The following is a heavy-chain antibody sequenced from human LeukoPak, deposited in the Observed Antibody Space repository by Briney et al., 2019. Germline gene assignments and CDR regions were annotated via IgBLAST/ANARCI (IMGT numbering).Heavy chain of an antibody. CDR2: IRYDGTVT. CDR1: GFTFGSHC. Sequence: AGSLRLSCTASGFTFGSHCMHWVRQAPGKGLEWVAVIRYDGTVTYYADSVKGRFTVSRDNSRNTLYLLMSALRAADTAAYYCARYSLPVPGSPITPFDYWGQGTVVTVSA. CDR3: ARYSLPVPGSPITPFDY. V-gene: IGHV3-33*01. J-gene: IGHJ4*02. D-gene: IGHD1-26*01.